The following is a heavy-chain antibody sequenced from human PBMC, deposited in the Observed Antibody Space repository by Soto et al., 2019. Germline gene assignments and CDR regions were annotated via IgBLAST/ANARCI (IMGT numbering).Heavy chain of an antibody. CDR2: IYSGGST. V-gene: IGHV3-66*01. CDR1: GFTVSSNY. J-gene: IGHJ5*02. CDR3: AGSKRYCSSTSCYFLSGFDP. D-gene: IGHD2-2*01. Sequence: PGGSLRLSCAASGFTVSSNYMSWVRQAPGKGLEWVSVIYSGGSTYYADSVKGRFTISRDNSKNTLYLQMNSLRAEDTAVYYCAGSKRYCSSTSCYFLSGFDPWGQGTLVTVSS.